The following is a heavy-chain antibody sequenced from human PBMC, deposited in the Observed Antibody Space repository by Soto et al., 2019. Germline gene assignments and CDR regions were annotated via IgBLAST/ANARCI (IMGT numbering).Heavy chain of an antibody. D-gene: IGHD5-12*01. CDR1: GGTFSSYA. CDR2: IIPIFGNT. V-gene: IGHV1-18*01. CDR3: ARGVGSGYDFDY. J-gene: IGHJ4*02. Sequence: ASVKVSCKASGGTFSSYAISWVRQAPGQGLEWMGGIIPIFGNTNYAQKLQGRVTMTTDTSTSTAYMELRSLRSDDTAVYYCARGVGSGYDFDYWGQGTLVTVSS.